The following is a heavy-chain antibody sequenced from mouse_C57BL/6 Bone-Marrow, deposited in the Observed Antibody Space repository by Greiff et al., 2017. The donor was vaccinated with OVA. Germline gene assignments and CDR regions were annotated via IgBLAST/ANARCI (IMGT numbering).Heavy chain of an antibody. D-gene: IGHD3-2*01. Sequence: SGPVLVKPGASVKMSCKASGYTFTDYYMNWVKQSHGKSLEWIGVINPYNGGTSYNQKFKGKATLTVDKSSSTAYMELNSLTSEDSAVYYCARGGDPDRDYWGQGTTLTVSS. CDR2: INPYNGGT. J-gene: IGHJ2*01. CDR3: ARGGDPDRDY. V-gene: IGHV1-19*01. CDR1: GYTFTDYY.